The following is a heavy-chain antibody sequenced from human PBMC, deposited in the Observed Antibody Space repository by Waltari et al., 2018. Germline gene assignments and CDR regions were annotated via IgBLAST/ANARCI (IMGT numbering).Heavy chain of an antibody. J-gene: IGHJ6*02. CDR3: AKRYCSSTSCSSPYYGMDV. CDR1: GFTFSSYA. Sequence: EVQLLESGGGLVQPGGSLRLSCAASGFTFSSYAMSWVRQAPGQGLGWVSAISGSGGSTYYADSVKGRFTISRDNSKNTLYLQMNSLRAEDTAVYYCAKRYCSSTSCSSPYYGMDVWGQGTTVTVSS. CDR2: ISGSGGST. V-gene: IGHV3-23*01. D-gene: IGHD2-2*01.